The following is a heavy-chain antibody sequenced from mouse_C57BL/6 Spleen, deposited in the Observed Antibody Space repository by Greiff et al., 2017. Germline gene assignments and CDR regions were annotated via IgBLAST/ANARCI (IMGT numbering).Heavy chain of an antibody. CDR3: ARHGNDYYAMDY. Sequence: VKLMESGPGLVAPSQSLSITCTVSGFSLTSYGVHWVRQPPGKGLEWLVVIWSDGSTTYNSALKSRLSISKDNSKSQVFLKMNSLQTDDTAMYYCARHGNDYYAMDYWGQGTSVTVSS. CDR2: IWSDGST. J-gene: IGHJ4*01. CDR1: GFSLTSYG. V-gene: IGHV2-6-1*01. D-gene: IGHD4-1*01.